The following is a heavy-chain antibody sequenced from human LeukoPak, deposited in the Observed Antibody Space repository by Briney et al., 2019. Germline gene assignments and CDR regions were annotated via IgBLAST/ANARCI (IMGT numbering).Heavy chain of an antibody. CDR3: ARECLVDSGSCLDAFDI. CDR1: GYTFTSYY. J-gene: IGHJ3*02. CDR2: INPSGGST. D-gene: IGHD1-26*01. V-gene: IGHV1-46*01. Sequence: ASVKVSCKASGYTFTSYYMHWVRQAPGQGLEWMGIINPSGGSTSYAQKFQGRVTMTRDMSTSTVYMELSSLRSEDTAVYYCARECLVDSGSCLDAFDIWGQGTMVTVSS.